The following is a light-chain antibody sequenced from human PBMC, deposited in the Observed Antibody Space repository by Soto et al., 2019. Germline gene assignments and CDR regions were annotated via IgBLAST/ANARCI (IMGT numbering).Light chain of an antibody. CDR2: EVS. V-gene: IGLV2-18*02. CDR3: CSYAGSHTWV. Sequence: QSAPTQPRSVSGSPGQSFTISCTGTSSDVDTYNRVSWYQQPPGTAPKLMIYEVSNRPSGVPDRFSGSRSGNTASLTISGLQAEDEADYYCCSYAGSHTWVFGTGTKLTVL. CDR1: SSDVDTYNR. J-gene: IGLJ1*01.